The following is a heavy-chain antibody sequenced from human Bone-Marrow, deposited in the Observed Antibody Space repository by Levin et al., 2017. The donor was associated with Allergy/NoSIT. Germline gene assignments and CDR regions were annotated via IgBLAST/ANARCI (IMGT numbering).Heavy chain of an antibody. CDR1: GYSFGNYE. CDR2: INPKLGTT. J-gene: IGHJ6*02. Sequence: ASVKVSCKASGYSFGNYEINWVRQVPGQGPEWLGWINPKLGTTGYAQNLQVRVSMTRNMSINTAYLELSSLRFEDTAIYYCARAGGSGPVGHYYGRDVWGQGTTVAVSS. CDR3: ARAGGSGPVGHYYGRDV. V-gene: IGHV1-8*01. D-gene: IGHD3-10*01.